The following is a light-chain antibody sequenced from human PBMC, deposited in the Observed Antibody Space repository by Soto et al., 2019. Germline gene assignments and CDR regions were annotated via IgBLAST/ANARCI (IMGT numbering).Light chain of an antibody. CDR2: GIS. V-gene: IGKV3-15*01. Sequence: EVVVTQSPSTLSVSLGQRATLSCRTSQTVSNNLAWYRQKPGQAPSLLIYGISTRATGLPVRFSGTGSETEFTLTISSLQSEDSALYYCQQYNNWPHTFGQGTKLEIK. J-gene: IGKJ2*01. CDR1: QTVSNN. CDR3: QQYNNWPHT.